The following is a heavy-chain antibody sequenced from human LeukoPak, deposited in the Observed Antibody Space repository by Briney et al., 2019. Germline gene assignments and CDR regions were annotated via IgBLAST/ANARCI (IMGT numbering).Heavy chain of an antibody. Sequence: PGGSLRLSCAASGFTFSSYWMSWVRQAPGKGLEWVANIKQDGSEKYYVDSVKGRFTISRDNAKNSLYLQMNSLRAEDTAVYYCARGPYYYDSPQEGDWGQGTLVTVSS. D-gene: IGHD3-22*01. CDR2: IKQDGSEK. CDR1: GFTFSSYW. J-gene: IGHJ4*02. V-gene: IGHV3-7*03. CDR3: ARGPYYYDSPQEGD.